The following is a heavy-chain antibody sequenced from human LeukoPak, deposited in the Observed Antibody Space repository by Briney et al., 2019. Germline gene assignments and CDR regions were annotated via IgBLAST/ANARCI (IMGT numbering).Heavy chain of an antibody. CDR1: GFRFRNYA. V-gene: IGHV3-30*04. D-gene: IGHD2-15*01. CDR3: ARELDCSGRSCSFFDY. Sequence: PGGSLRLSCAASGFRFRNYAMHWVRQAPGKGLEWVAVISYDGSNKYYADSVKGRFTISRDNSKNTLYLQMNSLRAEDTAVYYCARELDCSGRSCSFFDYWGQGTLVTVSS. CDR2: ISYDGSNK. J-gene: IGHJ4*02.